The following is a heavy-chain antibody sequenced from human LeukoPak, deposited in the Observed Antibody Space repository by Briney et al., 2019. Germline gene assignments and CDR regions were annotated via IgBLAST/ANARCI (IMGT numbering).Heavy chain of an antibody. V-gene: IGHV3-21*04. J-gene: IGHJ6*03. CDR2: ISSSSSYI. Sequence: KPGGSLRLSCAASGFTFSSYSMNWVRQAPGKGLEWVSSISSSSSYIYYADSVKGRFTISRDNAKNSLYLQMNSLRAEDTAVYYCARSEGDSSGYYPVYYYYYMDVWGKGTTVTVSS. CDR3: ARSEGDSSGYYPVYYYYYMDV. D-gene: IGHD3-22*01. CDR1: GFTFSSYS.